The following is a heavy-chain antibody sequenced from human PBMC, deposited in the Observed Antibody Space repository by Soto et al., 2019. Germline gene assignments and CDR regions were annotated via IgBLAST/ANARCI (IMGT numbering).Heavy chain of an antibody. CDR1: GFTFSSYW. V-gene: IGHV3-7*01. CDR3: ARDDSSGYYPFDY. CDR2: IKQDGSEK. J-gene: IGHJ4*02. D-gene: IGHD3-22*01. Sequence: GGSLRLSCAASGFTFSSYWMGWVRPAPGKGLEWVANIKQDGSEKYYVDSVKGRFTISRDNAKNSLYLQMNSLRAEDTAVYYCARDDSSGYYPFDYWGQGTLVTVSS.